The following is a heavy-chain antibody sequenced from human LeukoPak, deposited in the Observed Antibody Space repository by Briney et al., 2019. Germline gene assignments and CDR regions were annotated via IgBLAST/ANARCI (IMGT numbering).Heavy chain of an antibody. CDR1: GGTFSTYS. D-gene: IGHD1-26*01. Sequence: GASVKVSCKASGGTFSTYSISWVRQAPGQGLEWMGRIIPILAKANYAQKFQGRVTITADKSTRTAYMDLSSLRSEDTAVYYCARGGQFSTGAHFDYWGQGTPVTVSS. J-gene: IGHJ4*02. V-gene: IGHV1-69*04. CDR3: ARGGQFSTGAHFDY. CDR2: IIPILAKA.